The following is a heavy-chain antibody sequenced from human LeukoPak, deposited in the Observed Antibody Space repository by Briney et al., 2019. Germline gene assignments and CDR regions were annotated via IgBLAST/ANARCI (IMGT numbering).Heavy chain of an antibody. CDR3: AREGDHCSSTSCYGGAFDI. D-gene: IGHD2-2*01. V-gene: IGHV1-69*05. CDR2: MIPIFGTA. CDR1: GYTFTSYG. J-gene: IGHJ3*02. Sequence: GASVKVSCNASGYTFTSYGISWVRQAPGQGLEWMGGMIPIFGTANYAQKFQGRVTITTDESTSTAYMELSSLRSEDTAVYYCAREGDHCSSTSCYGGAFDIWGQGTMVTVSS.